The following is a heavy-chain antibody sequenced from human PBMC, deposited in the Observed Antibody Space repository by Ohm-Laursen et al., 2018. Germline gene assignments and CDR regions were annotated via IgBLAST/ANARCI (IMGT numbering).Heavy chain of an antibody. J-gene: IGHJ3*02. CDR1: GYTFTDYY. Sequence: ASVKVSCKVSGYTFTDYYMHWVQQAPGKGLEWMGLVDPEDGETIYAEKFQGRVTITADTSTDTAYMELSSLRSEDTAVYYCWVGSPDDAFDIWGQGTMVTVSS. V-gene: IGHV1-69-2*01. D-gene: IGHD3-10*01. CDR2: VDPEDGET. CDR3: WVGSPDDAFDI.